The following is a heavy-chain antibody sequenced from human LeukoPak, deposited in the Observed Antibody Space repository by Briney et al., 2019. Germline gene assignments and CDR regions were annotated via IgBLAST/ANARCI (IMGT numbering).Heavy chain of an antibody. D-gene: IGHD3-10*01. CDR3: ARGRGVIYNY. V-gene: IGHV3-74*01. J-gene: IGHJ4*02. CDR2: INTDGSTT. CDR1: RFTFSNDW. Sequence: PGGSLRLSCAETRFTFSNDWMHWVRQAPGKRLVWVSRINTDGSTTTYADSVKGRFTISRDNAKNTLYLQMNSLRVEDTAVYYCARGRGVIYNYWGQGTLVTVSS.